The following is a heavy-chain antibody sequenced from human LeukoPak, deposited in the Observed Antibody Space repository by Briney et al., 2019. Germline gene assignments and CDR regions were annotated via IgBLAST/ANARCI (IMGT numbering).Heavy chain of an antibody. D-gene: IGHD1-20*01. J-gene: IGHJ4*02. CDR2: INYSGST. Sequence: SETLSLTCAVYGGSFSGYYWSWIRQPPGKGLEWIGEINYSGSTNYLPSLKSRVTISVDTSKNQFSLNLSSVTAADTAVYYCARELTGTTTFDYWGQGTLVTVSS. V-gene: IGHV4-34*01. CDR3: ARELTGTTTFDY. CDR1: GGSFSGYY.